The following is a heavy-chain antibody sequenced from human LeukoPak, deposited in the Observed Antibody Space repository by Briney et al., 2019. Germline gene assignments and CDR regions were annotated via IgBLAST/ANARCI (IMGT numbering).Heavy chain of an antibody. CDR3: ARVVSGSGWFGYFDY. Sequence: GGSLRLSCAASGFTFSDYYMTWIRQAPGMGLEWVSYITSTSSYTNYADSVKGRFTISRDNAKNSLYLQMNSLRAEDTAVYYCARVVSGSGWFGYFDYWGQGTLVTVSS. CDR1: GFTFSDYY. CDR2: ITSTSSYT. V-gene: IGHV3-11*06. J-gene: IGHJ4*02. D-gene: IGHD6-19*01.